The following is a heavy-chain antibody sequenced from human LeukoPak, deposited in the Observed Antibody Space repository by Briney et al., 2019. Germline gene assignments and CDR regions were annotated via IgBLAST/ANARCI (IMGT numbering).Heavy chain of an antibody. V-gene: IGHV3-30*02. CDR1: GFTFSSYG. J-gene: IGHJ4*02. Sequence: GGSLRLSCAASGFTFSSYGMHWVRQAPGKGLEWVAFIRYDGSNKYYADSVRGRFTISRDNSKNTLYLQMNSLRAEDTAVYYCAKGHGHYGSGSYGYWGQGTLVTVSS. CDR2: IRYDGSNK. CDR3: AKGHGHYGSGSYGY. D-gene: IGHD3-10*01.